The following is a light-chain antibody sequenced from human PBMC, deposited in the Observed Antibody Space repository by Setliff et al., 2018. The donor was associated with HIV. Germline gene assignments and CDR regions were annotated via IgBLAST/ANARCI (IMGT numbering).Light chain of an antibody. Sequence: QIVVTQEPSFSVSPGGTVTVTCGLSSGSVSTSYYPSWYQQTPGQAPRTLIYRTNTRSSGVPDRFSGSILGNKAALTITGAQADDESDYYCVLYMGSGIGVFGGGTKVTVL. CDR2: RTN. CDR1: SGSVSTSYY. J-gene: IGLJ3*02. V-gene: IGLV8-61*01. CDR3: VLYMGSGIGV.